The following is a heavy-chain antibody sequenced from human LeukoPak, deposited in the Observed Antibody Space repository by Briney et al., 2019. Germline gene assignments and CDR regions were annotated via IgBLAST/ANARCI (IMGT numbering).Heavy chain of an antibody. J-gene: IGHJ4*02. D-gene: IGHD2-15*01. CDR2: ISGSGGST. V-gene: IGHV3-23*01. CDR1: GFTFSSYG. Sequence: PGGSLRLSCAASGFTFSSYGMSWVRQAPGKGLEWVSAISGSGGSTYYADSVKGRFTISRDNSKNTLYLQMSSLRAEDTAVYYCAKDLPDITGTDYWGQGTLVTVSS. CDR3: AKDLPDITGTDY.